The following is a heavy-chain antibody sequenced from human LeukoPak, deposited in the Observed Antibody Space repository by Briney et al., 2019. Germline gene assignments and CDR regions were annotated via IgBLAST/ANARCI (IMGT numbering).Heavy chain of an antibody. V-gene: IGHV7-4-1*02. J-gene: IGHJ4*02. D-gene: IGHD1-26*01. CDR1: GYTFTSYA. CDR3: ARDQVGEPADY. CDR2: INTNTGNP. Sequence: ASVKVSCTASGYTFTSYAMNWVRQAPGQGLEWMGWINTNTGNPTYAQGFTGRFVFSLDTSVNTAYLQISSLKAEDTAVYYCARDQVGEPADYWGQGTLVTVSS.